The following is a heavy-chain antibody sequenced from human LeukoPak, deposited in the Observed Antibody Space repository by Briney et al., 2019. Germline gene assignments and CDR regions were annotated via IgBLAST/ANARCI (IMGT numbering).Heavy chain of an antibody. CDR1: GYTFTGYY. CDR2: INPNSGGT. D-gene: IGHD3-10*01. CDR3: ARVRGSSGWYFDL. V-gene: IGHV1-2*02. Sequence: ASVKVSCKASGYTFTGYYMHWVRQAPGQGLEWMGWINPNSGGTNYAQKFQGRVTMTRDTSISTAYMELSRLRPDDTAVYYCARVRGSSGWYFDLWGRGTLVTVSS. J-gene: IGHJ2*01.